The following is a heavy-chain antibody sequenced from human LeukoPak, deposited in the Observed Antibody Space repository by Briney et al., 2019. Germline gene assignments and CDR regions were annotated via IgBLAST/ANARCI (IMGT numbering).Heavy chain of an antibody. D-gene: IGHD5-12*01. V-gene: IGHV1-2*02. J-gene: IGHJ4*02. CDR2: INPNSGGT. CDR1: GYTFTGYY. Sequence: ASVKVSCNASGYTFTGYYMHWERQAPVQGLEWMGWINPNSGGTNYAQKFQGRVTMTRDTSISTAYMELSRLRSGDTAVYYCARVRGYDTWYYFDYWGQGTLVTVSS. CDR3: ARVRGYDTWYYFDY.